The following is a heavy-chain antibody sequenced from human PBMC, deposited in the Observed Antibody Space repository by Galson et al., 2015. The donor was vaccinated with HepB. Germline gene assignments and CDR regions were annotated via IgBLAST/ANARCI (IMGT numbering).Heavy chain of an antibody. V-gene: IGHV3-15*01. Sequence: SLRLSCAASGFTFSNAWMSWVRQAPGKGLEWIGLIKSKTDDGTTDYAAPVKGRFTISRDDSKNTLYLQMSSLKTEDTAVYYCIGGVFNPFDYWGQGTLVTVSS. CDR1: GFTFSNAW. D-gene: IGHD1-14*01. J-gene: IGHJ4*02. CDR2: IKSKTDDGTT. CDR3: IGGVFNPFDY.